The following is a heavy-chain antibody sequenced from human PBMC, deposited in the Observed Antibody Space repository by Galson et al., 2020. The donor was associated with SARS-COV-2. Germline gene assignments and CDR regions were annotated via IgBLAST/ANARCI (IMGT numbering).Heavy chain of an antibody. V-gene: IGHV4-38-2*02. CDR2: IHHSGST. Sequence: SQTLSLTCAVSGYSISSGYYWGWIRQPPGKGLEWIGSIHHSGSTYYNPSLKSRVTISVDTSKNHFSLKLSSVTAADTAVYYCARDASYSGSYFVDYWGQGTLVTVSS. D-gene: IGHD1-26*01. J-gene: IGHJ4*02. CDR1: GYSISSGYY. CDR3: ARDASYSGSYFVDY.